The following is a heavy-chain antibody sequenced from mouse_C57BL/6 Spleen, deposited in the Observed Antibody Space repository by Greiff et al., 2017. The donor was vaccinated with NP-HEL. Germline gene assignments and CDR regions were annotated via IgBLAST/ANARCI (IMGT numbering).Heavy chain of an antibody. CDR3: ARTDGNYGWYFDV. CDR2: IGYRGST. Sequence: VQLKESGPGMVNPSQSLSLSCTVTGYSITRGYDWHWIRHFPGKKLEWMGYIGYRGSTNYNPSLISRISISRDTTKNHFFLMLNSVTTEDTATYYCARTDGNYGWYFDVWGTGTTVTVSS. V-gene: IGHV3-1*01. J-gene: IGHJ1*03. D-gene: IGHD2-1*01. CDR1: GYSITRGYD.